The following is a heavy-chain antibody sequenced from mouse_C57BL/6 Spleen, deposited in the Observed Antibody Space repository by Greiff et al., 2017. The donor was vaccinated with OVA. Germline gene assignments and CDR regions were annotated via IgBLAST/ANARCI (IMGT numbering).Heavy chain of an antibody. V-gene: IGHV14-4*01. CDR2: IDPENGDT. CDR1: GFNIKDDY. J-gene: IGHJ4*01. Sequence: EVQLQQSGAELVRPGASVKLSCTASGFNIKDDYMHWVKQRPEQGLEWIGWIDPENGDTEYASKFQGKATITADTSSNTAYLQLSSLTSEDTAVYSCTPTYDGYYAMDYWGQGTSVTVSS. D-gene: IGHD2-3*01. CDR3: TPTYDGYYAMDY.